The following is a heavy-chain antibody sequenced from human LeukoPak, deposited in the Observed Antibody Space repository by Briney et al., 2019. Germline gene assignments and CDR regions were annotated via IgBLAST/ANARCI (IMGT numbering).Heavy chain of an antibody. CDR2: IDPSDSYT. V-gene: IGHV5-10-1*01. D-gene: IGHD3-10*01. Sequence: GESLKISCKGSGYSFTSYWISWVRQMPGKGLEWMGRIDPSDSYTNYSPSFQGHVTISADKSISTAYLQWSSLKASGTAMYYCARDPMVRGVIITKDYYYYYGMVVWGKGATVTVSS. J-gene: IGHJ6*01. CDR1: GYSFTSYW. CDR3: ARDPMVRGVIITKDYYYYYGMVV.